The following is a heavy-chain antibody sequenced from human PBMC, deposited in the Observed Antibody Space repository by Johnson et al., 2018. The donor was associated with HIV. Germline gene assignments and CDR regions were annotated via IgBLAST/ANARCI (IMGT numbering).Heavy chain of an antibody. CDR1: GFTFDYYG. CDR3: ARDDYYDTSNHLDI. J-gene: IGHJ3*02. V-gene: IGHV3-20*04. D-gene: IGHD3-22*01. Sequence: EKLVESGGGVVRPGGSLRLSCAASGFTFDYYGMSWVRQAPGKGLEWVSGINWNGGRTGYADSVKGRFTISRDNAKNSLFLQMNSLRAEDTALYYCARDDYYDTSNHLDIWGQGTMVTVSS. CDR2: INWNGGRT.